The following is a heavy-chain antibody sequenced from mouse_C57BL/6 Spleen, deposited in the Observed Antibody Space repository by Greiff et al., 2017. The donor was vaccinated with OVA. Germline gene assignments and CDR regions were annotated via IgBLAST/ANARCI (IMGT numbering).Heavy chain of an antibody. CDR2: ISDGGSYT. CDR1: GFTFSSYA. J-gene: IGHJ2*01. CDR3: ARASTIFYFDY. V-gene: IGHV5-4*03. D-gene: IGHD2-1*01. Sequence: DVKLVESGGGLVKPGGSLKLSCAASGFTFSSYAMSWVRQTPEKRLEWVATISDGGSYTYYPDNVKGRFTISRDNAKNNLYLQMSHLKSEDTAMYYCARASTIFYFDYWGQGTTLTVSS.